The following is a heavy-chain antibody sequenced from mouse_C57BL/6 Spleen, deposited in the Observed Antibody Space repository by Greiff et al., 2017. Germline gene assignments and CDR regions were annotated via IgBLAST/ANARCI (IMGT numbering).Heavy chain of an antibody. J-gene: IGHJ2*01. D-gene: IGHD3-3*01. CDR1: GYTFTGYW. V-gene: IGHV1-9*01. CDR2: ILPGSGCT. Sequence: VKLQQSGAELMKPGASVKLSCKATGYTFTGYWIEWVKQRPGHGLEWIGEILPGSGCTNYNEKFKGKATFTADTSSNTAYMQLSSLTTEDSAIYYCARRAYPYYFDYWGQGTTLTVSS. CDR3: ARRAYPYYFDY.